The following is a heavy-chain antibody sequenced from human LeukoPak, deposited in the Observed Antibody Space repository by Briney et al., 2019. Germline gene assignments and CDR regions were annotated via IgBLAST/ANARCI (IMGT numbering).Heavy chain of an antibody. CDR1: GISLRRYS. D-gene: IGHD2-21*01. Sequence: PGGSLRLSCVAYGISLRRYSVHWVRQAPGKGLEWVALTSHDERNKKYADSVRGRCTNSRDNSRDTVYLQLSNLRDEDTAVYYCAKGDEGGAYGTDFWGPGTRVTVSS. CDR2: TSHDERNK. V-gene: IGHV3-30*15. J-gene: IGHJ4*02. CDR3: AKGDEGGAYGTDF.